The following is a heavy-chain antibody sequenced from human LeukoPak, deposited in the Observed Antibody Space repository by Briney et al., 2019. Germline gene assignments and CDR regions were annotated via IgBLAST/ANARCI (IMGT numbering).Heavy chain of an antibody. D-gene: IGHD1-26*01. V-gene: IGHV4-59*13. Sequence: SETLSLTCTVSGGSISSYYWTWIRQPPGKGLEWIGDIHITGSTNYNPYLKRRVTMSVDTSKNQFSLRLSSVTAADTAVYYCARVRIGETSYDASDVWGLGTMVTVSS. CDR1: GGSISSYY. CDR3: ARVRIGETSYDASDV. CDR2: IHITGST. J-gene: IGHJ3*01.